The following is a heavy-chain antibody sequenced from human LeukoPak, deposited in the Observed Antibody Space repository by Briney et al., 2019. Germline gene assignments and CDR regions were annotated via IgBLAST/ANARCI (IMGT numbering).Heavy chain of an antibody. CDR3: ARDRTLRQWGYYYYMDV. CDR2: INPSGSST. Sequence: GASVKVSCKASGYTFTSYYMHWVRQAPGQGLEWMGIINPSGSSTTYAQKFQGRVTMTRDMSTSTVYMELSSLRSEDTAVYYCARDRTLRQWGYYYYMDVWGKGTTVTVSS. CDR1: GYTFTSYY. V-gene: IGHV1-46*01. D-gene: IGHD2-8*01. J-gene: IGHJ6*03.